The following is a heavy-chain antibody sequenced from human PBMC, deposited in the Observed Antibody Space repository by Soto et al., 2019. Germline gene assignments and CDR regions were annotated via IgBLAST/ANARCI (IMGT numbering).Heavy chain of an antibody. D-gene: IGHD7-27*01. Sequence: QVTLRESGPALGNPPGTLPRTCTVFGYSLSNPRMGVSWTRQPQGKALEWLQHIFSNDEKSYSTSLKSSLTISKDTTKSQVVLTKTNIDPVDTATYYCARIDHLGYYYYYGMDVWGQGTTVTVSS. CDR2: IFSNDEK. CDR3: ARIDHLGYYYYYGMDV. J-gene: IGHJ6*02. V-gene: IGHV2-26*01. CDR1: GYSLSNPRMG.